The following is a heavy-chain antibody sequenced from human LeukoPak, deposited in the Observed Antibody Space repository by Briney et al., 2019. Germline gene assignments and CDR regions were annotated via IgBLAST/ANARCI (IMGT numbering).Heavy chain of an antibody. D-gene: IGHD2-2*03. V-gene: IGHV1-2*02. CDR1: GYTFTGYY. J-gene: IGHJ5*02. Sequence: ASVKVSCKASGYTFTGYYMHWVRQAPGQGLEWMGWINPNSGGTNYAQKFQGRVTMTRDTSISTAYMELGRLRSDDTAVYYCARAVDIVVVPAAPFDPWGQGTLVTVSS. CDR3: ARAVDIVVVPAAPFDP. CDR2: INPNSGGT.